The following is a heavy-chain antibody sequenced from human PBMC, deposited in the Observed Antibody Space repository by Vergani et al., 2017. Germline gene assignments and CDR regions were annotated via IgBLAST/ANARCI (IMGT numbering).Heavy chain of an antibody. CDR1: GFPFSSYA. CDR3: GRGSPLSAASSFIGKDRGWKYYYYGMDV. J-gene: IGHJ6*04. V-gene: IGHV3-23*01. Sequence: EVQLLESGGGLVQPGGSLRLSCAASGFPFSSYAMSWVRQAPGKGLEWVSAISGSGGSTYSADSVKGRFTISRDNSKNTLYLQMNSLRAEDTAVYYCGRGSPLSAASSFIGKDRGWKYYYYGMDVGGEGTTVTVSS. D-gene: IGHD6-13*01. CDR2: ISGSGGST.